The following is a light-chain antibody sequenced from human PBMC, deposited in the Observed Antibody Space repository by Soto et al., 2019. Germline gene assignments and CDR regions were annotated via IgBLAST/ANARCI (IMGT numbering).Light chain of an antibody. J-gene: IGLJ1*01. CDR3: SSYTSSSNYV. V-gene: IGLV2-14*01. CDR1: SSDVGGYNY. CDR2: EVS. Sequence: QSALTQPASVSGSPGQSITISCTGTSSDVGGYNYVSWYQQHQGKAPKLMIYEVSNRPSGVSNRFSGSKSGNTASLTISGLQAEDEADYYCSSYTSSSNYVLGIGTKVT.